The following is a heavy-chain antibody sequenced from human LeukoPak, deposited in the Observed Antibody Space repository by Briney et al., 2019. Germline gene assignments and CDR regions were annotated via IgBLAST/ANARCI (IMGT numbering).Heavy chain of an antibody. D-gene: IGHD3-22*01. Sequence: GGSLRLSCAASGFTFDDYAMHWVRQAPGKGLEWVSGISWNSGSIGYADSVKGRFTISRDNAKNSLCLQMNSLRAEDTALYYCARGLHYYDSSGSLNYFDYWGQGTLATVSS. V-gene: IGHV3-9*01. J-gene: IGHJ4*02. CDR1: GFTFDDYA. CDR3: ARGLHYYDSSGSLNYFDY. CDR2: ISWNSGSI.